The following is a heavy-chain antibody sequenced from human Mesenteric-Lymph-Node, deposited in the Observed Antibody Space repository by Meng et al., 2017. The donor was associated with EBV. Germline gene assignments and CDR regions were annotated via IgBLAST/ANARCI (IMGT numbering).Heavy chain of an antibody. J-gene: IGHJ4*02. CDR3: TSDLGGATDF. CDR2: INTYGSRT. V-gene: IGHV3-74*01. Sequence: EVQREGSGGGLVRPGGSLRLSCTGSGFTFSNNWMHWVRQAPGKGLVWVSHINTYGSRTDYADSVKGRFTISRDNAKNTLSLQMNSLRAEDTAVYYCTSDLGGATDFWGQGTLVTVSS. D-gene: IGHD1-26*01. CDR1: GFTFSNNW.